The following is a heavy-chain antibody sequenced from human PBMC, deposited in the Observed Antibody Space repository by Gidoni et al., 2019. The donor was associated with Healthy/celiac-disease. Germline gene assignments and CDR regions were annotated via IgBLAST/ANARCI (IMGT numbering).Heavy chain of an antibody. CDR3: ARELGVMGAARIFDY. CDR1: GFTFSSYA. V-gene: IGHV3-30*01. Sequence: QVQLVESGGGVVQPGRSLRLPCAASGFTFSSYAMHWVRQAPGKGLEWVAVISYDGSNKYYADSVKGRFTISRDNSKNTLYLQMNSLRAEDTAVYYCARELGVMGAARIFDYWGQGTLVTVSS. D-gene: IGHD6-6*01. J-gene: IGHJ4*02. CDR2: ISYDGSNK.